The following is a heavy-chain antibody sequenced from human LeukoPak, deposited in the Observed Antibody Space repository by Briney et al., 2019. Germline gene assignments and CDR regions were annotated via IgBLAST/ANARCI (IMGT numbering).Heavy chain of an antibody. CDR3: ARDRASYNDSSGIPADWFDP. CDR1: GFTFSSYS. V-gene: IGHV3-21*01. J-gene: IGHJ5*02. D-gene: IGHD3-22*01. CDR2: ISSSSSYI. Sequence: GGSLRLSCAASGFTFSSYSMNWVRQAPGKGLEWVSSISSSSSYIYYADSVKGRFTIARDNAKNSLYLQMNSLRAEDTAVYYCARDRASYNDSSGIPADWFDPWGQGTLVTVSS.